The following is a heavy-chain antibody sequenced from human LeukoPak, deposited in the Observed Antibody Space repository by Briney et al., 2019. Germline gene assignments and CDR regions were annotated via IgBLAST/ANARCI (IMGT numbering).Heavy chain of an antibody. J-gene: IGHJ6*02. V-gene: IGHV3-33*08. CDR1: GFTFSTYA. D-gene: IGHD4-23*01. Sequence: GGSLRLSCAGSGFTFSTYAMHWVRQAPGKGLEWVAVIWYDGSNKYYADSVKGRFTISRDNSKNTLYLQMNSLRAEDTAVYYCARDGNPPYYYGMDVWGQGTTVTVSS. CDR2: IWYDGSNK. CDR3: ARDGNPPYYYGMDV.